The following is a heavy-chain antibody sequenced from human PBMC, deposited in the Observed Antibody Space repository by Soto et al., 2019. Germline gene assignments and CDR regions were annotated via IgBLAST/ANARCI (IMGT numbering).Heavy chain of an antibody. CDR1: GYTFTRNA. D-gene: IGHD3-9*01. CDR3: ARSETDYSRFYY. V-gene: IGHV1-3*01. Sequence: ASVKVSCKASGYTFTRNAIHWVRQAPGQRLEWIGKIDAGNGNTKYPEKFQGRITITRDTSASAAYMELSTLRSEDTSIYFCARSETDYSRFYYWGLGTLVTVSS. CDR2: IDAGNGNT. J-gene: IGHJ4*02.